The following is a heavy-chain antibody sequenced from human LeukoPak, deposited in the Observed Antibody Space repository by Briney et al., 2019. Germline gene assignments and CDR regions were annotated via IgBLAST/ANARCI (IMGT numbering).Heavy chain of an antibody. CDR3: ARDRGTDY. CDR2: ISGGGGST. CDR1: GFTFTSYS. Sequence: GGSLRLSCAASGFTFTSYSMNWVRQAPGKGLEWVSTISGGGGSTYYADSVKGRFTISRDNAKNSLYLQMNSLRAEDTSVYYCARDRGTDYWGQGTLVTVSS. D-gene: IGHD3-10*01. V-gene: IGHV3-23*01. J-gene: IGHJ4*02.